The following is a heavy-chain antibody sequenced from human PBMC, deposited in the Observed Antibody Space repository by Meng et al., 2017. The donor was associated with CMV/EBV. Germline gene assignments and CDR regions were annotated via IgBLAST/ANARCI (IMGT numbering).Heavy chain of an antibody. CDR2: ISYDGSNK. CDR3: ASLTRSSSSKGFGY. V-gene: IGHV3-30-3*01. CDR1: GFTFSSYA. J-gene: IGHJ4*02. D-gene: IGHD6-13*01. Sequence: GGSLRLSCAASGFTFSSYAMHWVRQAPGKGLEWVAVISYDGSNKYYADSVKGRFTIFRDNSKNTLYLQMNSLRAEDTAVYYCASLTRSSSSKGFGYWGQGTLVTVSS.